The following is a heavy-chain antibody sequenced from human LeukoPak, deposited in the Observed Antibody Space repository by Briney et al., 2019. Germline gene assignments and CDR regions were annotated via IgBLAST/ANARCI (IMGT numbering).Heavy chain of an antibody. CDR1: GYTFTGYY. J-gene: IGHJ3*02. V-gene: IGHV1-2*02. CDR3: AKVMGSGQWLVEREDFDI. D-gene: IGHD6-19*01. CDR2: INPNSGGT. Sequence: ASVKVSCKASGYTFTGYYIHWVRQAPGQGLEWMGWINPNSGGTNYAQKFQGRVTMTRDTSISTAYTELSRLRSDDTAVYYCAKVMGSGQWLVEREDFDIWGQGTMVTVSS.